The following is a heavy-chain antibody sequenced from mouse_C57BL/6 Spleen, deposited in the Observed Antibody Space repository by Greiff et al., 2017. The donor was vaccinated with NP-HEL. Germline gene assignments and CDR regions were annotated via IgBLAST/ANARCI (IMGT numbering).Heavy chain of an antibody. CDR3: ARDDDWDY. CDR2: INYDGSGT. D-gene: IGHD2-13*01. J-gene: IGHJ4*01. Sequence: EVNVVESEGGLVQPGSSMKLSCTASGFNFSDYYMAWVRQVPEKGLEWVANINYDGSGTYYLDSLKSRFIISRDNAKIILYLQMSSLKSEDTATYYCARDDDWDYWGQGTSVTASS. V-gene: IGHV5-16*01. CDR1: GFNFSDYY.